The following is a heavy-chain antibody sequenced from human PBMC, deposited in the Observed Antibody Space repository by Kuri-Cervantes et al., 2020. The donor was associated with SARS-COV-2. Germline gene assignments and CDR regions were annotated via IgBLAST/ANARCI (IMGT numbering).Heavy chain of an antibody. J-gene: IGHJ3*01. V-gene: IGHV3-30-3*01. D-gene: IGHD1-26*01. CDR3: ARGCAWELLCAFDF. Sequence: GGSLRLSCAVSGFTFSNYAMHWVRQAPGKGLEWVAVISDGGSNKFYADSVKGRFTISRDNSKNTLYLQMNSLRAEDTAVYYCARGCAWELLCAFDFWGQGTLVTVSS. CDR2: ISDGGSNK. CDR1: GFTFSNYA.